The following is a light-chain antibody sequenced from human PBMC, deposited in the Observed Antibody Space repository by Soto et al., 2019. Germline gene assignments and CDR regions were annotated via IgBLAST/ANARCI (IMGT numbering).Light chain of an antibody. Sequence: QSVLTQPPSVSAAPGQKVSISCSVSTSNIGDHHVSWYQQLPGTAPKLVIYGNYKRLSGIPDRFSASKSGTSATLDITGLQTGDEGVYYCGMWDDGPSASFGGGTKLTVL. V-gene: IGLV1-51*01. CDR3: GMWDDGPSAS. CDR2: GNY. CDR1: TSNIGDHH. J-gene: IGLJ2*01.